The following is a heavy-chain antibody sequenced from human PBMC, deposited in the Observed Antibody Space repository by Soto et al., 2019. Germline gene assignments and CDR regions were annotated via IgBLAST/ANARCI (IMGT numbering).Heavy chain of an antibody. J-gene: IGHJ4*02. D-gene: IGHD5-12*01. CDR1: GFTFSSYE. CDR2: ISSSGSTI. Sequence: LSCAASGFTFSSYEMNWVRQAPGKGLEWVSYISSSGSTIYYADSVKGRFTISRDNAKNSLYLQMNSLRAEDTAVYYCARDVEMATISWGQGTLVTVSS. V-gene: IGHV3-48*03. CDR3: ARDVEMATIS.